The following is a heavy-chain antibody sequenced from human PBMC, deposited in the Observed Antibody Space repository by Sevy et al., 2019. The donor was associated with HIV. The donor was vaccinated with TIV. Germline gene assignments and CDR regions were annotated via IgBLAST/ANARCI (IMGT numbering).Heavy chain of an antibody. Sequence: GGSLRLSCAASGFTFSSYWTHWVRQAPGKGLVWVSRINSDGSSTSYADSVKGRFTISRDNAKNTLYLQMNSLRAEDTAVYYCARDQAGLHYYYYGMDVWGQGTTVTVSS. CDR3: ARDQAGLHYYYYGMDV. J-gene: IGHJ6*02. V-gene: IGHV3-74*01. CDR2: INSDGSST. CDR1: GFTFSSYW.